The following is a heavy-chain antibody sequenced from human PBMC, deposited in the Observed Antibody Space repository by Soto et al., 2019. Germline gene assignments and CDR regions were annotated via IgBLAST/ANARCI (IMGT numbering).Heavy chain of an antibody. CDR1: GGSISDYY. J-gene: IGHJ4*02. CDR3: VTSLNYDFWRDGGRHYYFDY. Sequence: SETLSLTCTVSGGSISDYYWSWIRQSAGKGLEWIGRIFASGSTNYNPSLKNRVTISVDKSNNQFSLRLSSVTAADTAVYFCVTSLNYDFWRDGGRHYYFDYWGQGTLVTVSS. CDR2: IFASGST. D-gene: IGHD3-3*01. V-gene: IGHV4-4*07.